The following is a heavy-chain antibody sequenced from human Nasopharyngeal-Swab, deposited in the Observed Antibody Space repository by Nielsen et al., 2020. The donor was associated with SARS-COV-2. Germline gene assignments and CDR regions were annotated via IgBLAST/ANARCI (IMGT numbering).Heavy chain of an antibody. J-gene: IGHJ6*01. D-gene: IGHD2-21*01. CDR3: ARLPSAYPYYSDMDV. CDR2: IYGGDSDT. Sequence: GESLKISCHSSGYTFTTYWIGWVRQMPGKGLEWVGIIYGGDSDTRYSPSFQGQVTISADKSSNTAYLQWSSLKASDTAIYYCARLPSAYPYYSDMDVWGQGTTVIVSA. CDR1: GYTFTTYW. V-gene: IGHV5-51*01.